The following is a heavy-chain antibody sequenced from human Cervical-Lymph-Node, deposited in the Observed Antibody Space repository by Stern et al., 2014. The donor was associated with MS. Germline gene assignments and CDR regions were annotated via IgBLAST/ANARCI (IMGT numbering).Heavy chain of an antibody. D-gene: IGHD6-13*01. CDR2: INPNSGAT. Sequence: QVQLVQAGAEVKKPGASVKVSCKASGHRFTNYYMHWVRQVPGQGLEWVGRINPNSGATDYPQRFQGRVTVTRDTSISTAYMELNSLRSDDTAVYFCAGEPISTIVAAGQIDSWGEGSLVIVSS. CDR1: GHRFTNYY. CDR3: AGEPISTIVAAGQIDS. V-gene: IGHV1-2*06. J-gene: IGHJ4*02.